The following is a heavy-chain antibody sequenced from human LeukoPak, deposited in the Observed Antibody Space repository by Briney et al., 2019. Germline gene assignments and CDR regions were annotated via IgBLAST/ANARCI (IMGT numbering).Heavy chain of an antibody. D-gene: IGHD3-3*02. CDR1: GYPINIDYS. Sequence: SETLSLTCFVSGYPINIDYSWGWIRQSPGKGLEWIGVISPKGITYYNPPLRGRVTISRDTSKNQFSLKLSSVTAADTAVYYCARGRAFFDWGQGTLVTVSS. V-gene: IGHV4-38-2*02. CDR2: ISPKGIT. CDR3: ARGRAFFD. J-gene: IGHJ4*02.